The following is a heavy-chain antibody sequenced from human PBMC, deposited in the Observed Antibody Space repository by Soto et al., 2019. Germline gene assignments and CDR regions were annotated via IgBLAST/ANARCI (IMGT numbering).Heavy chain of an antibody. J-gene: IGHJ6*02. D-gene: IGHD3-22*01. CDR1: GFTFSSYG. Sequence: GGSLRLSCAASGFTFSSYGMHWVRQAPGKGLEWVAVISYDGSNKYYADSVKGRFTISRDNSKNTLYLQMNSLRAEDTAVYYCANMGYYDSSGYYYYYYGMDVWGQGTTVTVSS. V-gene: IGHV3-30*18. CDR3: ANMGYYDSSGYYYYYYGMDV. CDR2: ISYDGSNK.